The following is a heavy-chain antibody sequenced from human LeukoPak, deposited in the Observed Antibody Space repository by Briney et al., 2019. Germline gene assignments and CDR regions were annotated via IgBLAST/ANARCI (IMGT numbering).Heavy chain of an antibody. Sequence: SQTLSLTCAVSGGSISSGGYSWSWIRQPPGKGLEWIGYIYYSGSTNYNPSLKSRVTISGDTSKNQFSLKLSSVTAADTAVYFCARHLRTFNSGSYYSTFDYWGQGTLVTVSS. CDR3: ARHLRTFNSGSYYSTFDY. D-gene: IGHD1-26*01. J-gene: IGHJ4*02. V-gene: IGHV4-30-4*07. CDR2: IYYSGST. CDR1: GGSISSGGYS.